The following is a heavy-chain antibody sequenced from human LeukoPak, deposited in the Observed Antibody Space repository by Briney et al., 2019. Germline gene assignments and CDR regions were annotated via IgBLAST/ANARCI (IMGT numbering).Heavy chain of an antibody. Sequence: GGSLGLSCAASGFTFSSYAMSWVRQGPGKGLEWVSVISGTGGSTNNADSVKGRFTIARDNSKNTLHLQMNSLRGEDTAIYYCVKESGFYGMDVWGQGTTVTVSS. CDR3: VKESGFYGMDV. CDR2: ISGTGGST. D-gene: IGHD1-26*01. CDR1: GFTFSSYA. V-gene: IGHV3-23*01. J-gene: IGHJ6*02.